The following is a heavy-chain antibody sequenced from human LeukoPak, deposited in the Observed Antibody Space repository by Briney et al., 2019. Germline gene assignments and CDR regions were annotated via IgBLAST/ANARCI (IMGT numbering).Heavy chain of an antibody. D-gene: IGHD6-19*01. CDR1: GGTFSSYA. CDR2: ISAYNGNT. V-gene: IGHV1-18*01. CDR3: ARDHQQWLVGGRQIDI. Sequence: ASVKVSCKASGGTFSSYAISWVRQAPGQGLEWMGGISAYNGNTNYAQKLQGRVTMTTDTSTSTAYMELRSLRSDDTAVYYCARDHQQWLVGGRQIDIWGQGTLVTVSS. J-gene: IGHJ4*02.